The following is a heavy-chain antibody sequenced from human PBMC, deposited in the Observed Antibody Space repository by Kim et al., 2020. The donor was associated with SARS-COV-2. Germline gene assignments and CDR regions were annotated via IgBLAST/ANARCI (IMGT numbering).Heavy chain of an antibody. V-gene: IGHV1-24*01. CDR2: FDPEDGET. J-gene: IGHJ6*02. D-gene: IGHD6-19*01. CDR1: GYTLTELS. CDR3: ATAIAVAGTTIYYYYGMDV. Sequence: ASVKVSCKVSGYTLTELSMHWVRQAPAKGLEWMGGFDPEDGETIYAQKFQGRVTMTEDTSTDTAYMELSSLRSEDTAVYYCATAIAVAGTTIYYYYGMDVWGQGTTVTVSS.